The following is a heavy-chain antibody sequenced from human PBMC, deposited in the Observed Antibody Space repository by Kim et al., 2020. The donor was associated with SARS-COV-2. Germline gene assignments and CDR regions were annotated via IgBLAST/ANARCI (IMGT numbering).Heavy chain of an antibody. CDR3: ARDGYGSGSYSLFDY. CDR1: GGSISSYY. J-gene: IGHJ4*02. Sequence: SETLSLTCTVSGGSISSYYWSWIRQPAGKGLEWIGRIYTSGSTNYNPSLKSRVTMSVDTSKNQFSLKLSSVTAADTAVYYCARDGYGSGSYSLFDYWGQGTLVTVSS. V-gene: IGHV4-4*07. D-gene: IGHD3-10*01. CDR2: IYTSGST.